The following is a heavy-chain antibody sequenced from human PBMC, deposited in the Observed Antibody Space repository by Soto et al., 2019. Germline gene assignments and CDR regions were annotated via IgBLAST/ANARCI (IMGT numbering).Heavy chain of an antibody. CDR3: AKGKYDILTGYPTYDY. D-gene: IGHD3-9*01. V-gene: IGHV3-23*01. Sequence: PGGSLRLSCAASGFTFSSYAMSWFRQAPGKGLEWVSAISGSGGSTYYADSVKDRFTISRDNSKNTLYLQMNSLRAEDTAVYYCAKGKYDILTGYPTYDYWGQGTLVTVSS. CDR2: ISGSGGST. CDR1: GFTFSSYA. J-gene: IGHJ4*02.